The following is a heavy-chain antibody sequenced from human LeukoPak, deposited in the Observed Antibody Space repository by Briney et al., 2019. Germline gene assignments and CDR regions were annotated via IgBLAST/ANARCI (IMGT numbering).Heavy chain of an antibody. CDR3: ASGRYSSGWYIDY. Sequence: APVTVSCTASGYTFTSYGISWVRQAPQHRLEWLGWISAYNGNTNYAQKLQGRVTMTTDTSTSTAYIELRSVRPDDTAVCYCASGRYSSGWYIDYWGQGTVATVSS. V-gene: IGHV1-18*04. CDR2: ISAYNGNT. D-gene: IGHD6-19*01. CDR1: GYTFTSYG. J-gene: IGHJ4*02.